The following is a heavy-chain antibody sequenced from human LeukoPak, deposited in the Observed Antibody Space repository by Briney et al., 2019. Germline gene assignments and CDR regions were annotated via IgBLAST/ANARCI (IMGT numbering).Heavy chain of an antibody. V-gene: IGHV3-30-3*01. CDR3: ARDRWSRAPGCYFDY. J-gene: IGHJ4*02. Sequence: PGGSLRLSCAASGFTFSSYAMHWVRQAPGKGLEWVAVISYDGSNKYYADSVKGRFTISRDNSKNTLYLQMNSLRAEDTAVYYCARDRWSRAPGCYFDYWGQGTLVTVSP. CDR1: GFTFSSYA. CDR2: ISYDGSNK. D-gene: IGHD3-3*01.